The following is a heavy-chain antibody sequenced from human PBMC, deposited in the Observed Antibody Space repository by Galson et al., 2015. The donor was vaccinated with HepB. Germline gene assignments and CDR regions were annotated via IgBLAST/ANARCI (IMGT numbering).Heavy chain of an antibody. CDR1: GFIFSSYP. CDR2: IGSTGTTT. J-gene: IGHJ3*02. V-gene: IGHV3-23*01. Sequence: SLRLSCAASGFIFSSYPMSWVRQAPGKGLEWVSSIGSTGTTTYYAASVKGRFAVSRDNANSQNMMYLQMNSLRAEDTAMYYCTRILEVAERGVAFDIWGQGTMVTVSS. D-gene: IGHD6-19*01. CDR3: TRILEVAERGVAFDI.